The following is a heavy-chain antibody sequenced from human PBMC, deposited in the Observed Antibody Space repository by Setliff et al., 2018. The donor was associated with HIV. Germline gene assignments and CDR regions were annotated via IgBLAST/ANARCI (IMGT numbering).Heavy chain of an antibody. CDR3: ARDGLEGDMAGRQRTYVFDY. V-gene: IGHV3-7*01. CDR1: EFTFRTHA. Sequence: PGGSLRLSCAASEFTFRTHAMSWVRQAPGKGLEWVANIKQDGSEKYYVDSVKGRFTISRDNSKSTLYLQVSSLRAEDTAVYYCARDGLEGDMAGRQRTYVFDYWGQGTLVTVSS. CDR2: IKQDGSEK. D-gene: IGHD2-15*01. J-gene: IGHJ4*02.